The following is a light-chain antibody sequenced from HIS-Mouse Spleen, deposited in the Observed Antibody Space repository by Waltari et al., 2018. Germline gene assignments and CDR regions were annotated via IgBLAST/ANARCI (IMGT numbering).Light chain of an antibody. Sequence: QLVLTQSPSASASLGASVKLTCTLSSGHSSYAIAWHQQQPEKGPRYLMKLNSDGSHSKGDGIPDRFSGSSSGAGRYLTLSSLQSEDEADYYCQTWGTGMVFGGGTKLTVL. CDR1: SGHSSYA. CDR2: LNSDGSH. CDR3: QTWGTGMV. V-gene: IGLV4-69*01. J-gene: IGLJ2*01.